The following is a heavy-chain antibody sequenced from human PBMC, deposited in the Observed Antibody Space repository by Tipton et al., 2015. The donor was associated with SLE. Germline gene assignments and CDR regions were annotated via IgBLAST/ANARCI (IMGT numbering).Heavy chain of an antibody. CDR1: GFTFSSYA. Sequence: SLRLSCAASGFTFSSYAMSWVRQAPGKGLEWVSAISGSGGSTYYADSVKGRFTISRDNSKNTLYLQMNSLRAEDTAVYYCATTPYSSGWFPPGWGQGTLVTVSS. CDR3: ATTPYSSGWFPPG. J-gene: IGHJ4*02. D-gene: IGHD6-19*01. V-gene: IGHV3-23*01. CDR2: ISGSGGST.